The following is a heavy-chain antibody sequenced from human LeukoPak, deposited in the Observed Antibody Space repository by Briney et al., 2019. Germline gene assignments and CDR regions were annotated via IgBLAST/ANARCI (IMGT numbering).Heavy chain of an antibody. CDR1: GFTVSSNY. J-gene: IGHJ4*02. Sequence: GGSLRLSCAASGFTVSSNYMSWIRQAPGKGLEWVGFIRSKAYGETADYAASVKGRFTISRDDSKAIAYLQMNSLKTEDTAVYHCTRDRGAYNLYDYWGQGTLVTVSS. D-gene: IGHD1-1*01. CDR3: TRDRGAYNLYDY. CDR2: IRSKAYGETA. V-gene: IGHV3-49*03.